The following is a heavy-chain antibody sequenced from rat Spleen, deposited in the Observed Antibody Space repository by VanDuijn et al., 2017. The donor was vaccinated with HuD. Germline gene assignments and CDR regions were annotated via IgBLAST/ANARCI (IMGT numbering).Heavy chain of an antibody. CDR1: GFTFSDYY. CDR3: TRGVGDY. CDR2: ISYDGGST. Sequence: EVQLVESGGGLVQPGRSLKLSCAASGFTFSDYYMAWVRQAPTKGLEWVASISYDGGSTYYRDSVKGRFTTSRDNAKSTLYLQMNSLRSEETATYYCTRGVGDYWGQGVMVTVSS. V-gene: IGHV5-20*01. J-gene: IGHJ2*01. D-gene: IGHD1-11*01.